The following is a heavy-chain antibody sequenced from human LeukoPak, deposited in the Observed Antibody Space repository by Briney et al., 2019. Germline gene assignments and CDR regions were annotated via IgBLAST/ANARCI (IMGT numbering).Heavy chain of an antibody. CDR1: GGSISSSSYY. CDR3: ARPGWFDP. CDR2: IYYTATT. Sequence: PSETLXXTCTVSGGSISSSSYYWGWVRQPPGRGVEGVGSIYYTATTYYNPSLKSRVTISVDTSKNQFSLKLSSVTAADTAVYYCARPGWFDPWGQGTLVTVSS. J-gene: IGHJ5*02. D-gene: IGHD3-10*01. V-gene: IGHV4-39*01.